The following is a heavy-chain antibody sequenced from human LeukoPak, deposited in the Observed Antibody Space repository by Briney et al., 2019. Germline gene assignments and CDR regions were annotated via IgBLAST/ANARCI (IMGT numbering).Heavy chain of an antibody. CDR1: GGSISSGDYY. Sequence: SETLSLTCTVSGGSISSGDYYWSWIRQPPGKGLEWIGSIYYSGSTYYNPSLKSRVTISVDTSKNQFSLKLSSVTAADTAVYYCARHRPGMTRFDYWGQGTLVTVSS. V-gene: IGHV4-39*01. CDR2: IYYSGST. CDR3: ARHRPGMTRFDY. J-gene: IGHJ4*02. D-gene: IGHD1-14*01.